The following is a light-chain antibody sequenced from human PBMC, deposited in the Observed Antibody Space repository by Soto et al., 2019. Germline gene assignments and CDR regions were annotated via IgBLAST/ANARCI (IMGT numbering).Light chain of an antibody. CDR3: QQFYSTPVT. Sequence: DIVMTQSPDSLVVSLGERATINCKSSQTVLHSSNNKNFLAWYQQSPGQPPKLLIYWASTRESGVPDRFSGSGSGTDFTLTINSLQAEDVAVYYCQQFYSTPVTFGGGTKVEIK. CDR2: WAS. V-gene: IGKV4-1*01. J-gene: IGKJ4*01. CDR1: QTVLHSSNNKNF.